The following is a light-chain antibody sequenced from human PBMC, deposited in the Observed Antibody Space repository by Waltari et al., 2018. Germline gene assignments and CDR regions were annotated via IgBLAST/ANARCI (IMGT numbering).Light chain of an antibody. CDR1: SSDVGNYNL. V-gene: IGLV2-23*02. J-gene: IGLJ3*02. CDR3: CSYAGRTTWV. CDR2: AVS. Sequence: QSALTQPASVSGSPGQSITISCTGTSSDVGNYNLVPWYQQPPGRAPKLIIYAVSERPSGVSNRFSGSKSANTASLTVSGLQAEDEADYYCCSYAGRTTWVFGGGTNLTVL.